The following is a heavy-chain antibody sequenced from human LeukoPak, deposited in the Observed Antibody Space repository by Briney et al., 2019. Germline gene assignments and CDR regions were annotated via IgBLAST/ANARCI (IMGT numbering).Heavy chain of an antibody. CDR2: IYYSGTTT. J-gene: IGHJ3*02. D-gene: IGHD4-17*01. CDR1: GGSVSSGSYY. V-gene: IGHV4-61*01. CDR3: ARDFDYGDYGGHALDI. Sequence: SETLSLTCTVSGGSVSSGSYYWSWIRQPPGKGLEWIEYIYYSGTTTNYNPSLKSRVTISVDASKNQFHLKLSSVTAADTAVYYCARDFDYGDYGGHALDIWGQGTMVTVSS.